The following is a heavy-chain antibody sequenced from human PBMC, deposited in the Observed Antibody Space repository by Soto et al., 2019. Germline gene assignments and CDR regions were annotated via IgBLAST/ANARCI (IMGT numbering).Heavy chain of an antibody. J-gene: IGHJ4*02. Sequence: QITLKESGPALVKPTQTLTLTCAFSGFSLTTTGEGVAWIRQSPGKALEWLALIYWNDDRRYSPSLKSRLTVTRDTSKDQVVLTLTNMDPVDSGTYFCAHRSSLTLFGTSGCIFDHWGQGTPVTVSS. CDR1: GFSLTTTGEG. D-gene: IGHD2-15*01. CDR3: AHRSSLTLFGTSGCIFDH. CDR2: IYWNDDR. V-gene: IGHV2-5*01.